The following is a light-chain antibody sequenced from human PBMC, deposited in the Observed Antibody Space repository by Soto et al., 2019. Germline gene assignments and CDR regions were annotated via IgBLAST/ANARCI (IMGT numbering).Light chain of an antibody. Sequence: AIQMTQSPSSLSASVGDRVNSTCRASQDISDDVGWYQQTPGQAPQLLISGASRLQSRVPSRFSGSGSGAAFTLSITSLRPEDSATYYCLQNHNYPRTFGQGTKVEI. V-gene: IGKV1-6*01. CDR2: GAS. J-gene: IGKJ1*01. CDR3: LQNHNYPRT. CDR1: QDISDD.